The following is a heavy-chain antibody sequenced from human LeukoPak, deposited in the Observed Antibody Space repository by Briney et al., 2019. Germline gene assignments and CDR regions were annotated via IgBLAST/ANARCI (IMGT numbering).Heavy chain of an antibody. CDR3: ARSHVDTAMVFSGNYFDY. J-gene: IGHJ4*02. Sequence: SETLSLTCAVSGGSFSGYYWNWIRQSPGKGLEWIGEINHSGSTHYNPSLKSRVTISVDTSQKQFSLKLSSVTAADTAVYYCARSHVDTAMVFSGNYFDYWGQGTLVTVSS. CDR1: GGSFSGYY. CDR2: INHSGST. V-gene: IGHV4-34*01. D-gene: IGHD5-18*01.